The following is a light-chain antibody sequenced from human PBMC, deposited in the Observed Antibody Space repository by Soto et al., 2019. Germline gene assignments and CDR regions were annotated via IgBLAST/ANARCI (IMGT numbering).Light chain of an antibody. V-gene: IGKV1-5*03. CDR1: QSISSW. J-gene: IGKJ2*01. Sequence: DIQMTQSPSTLSASVGDRVTITCRASQSISSWLAWYQQKPGKAPKLLIYKASSLESGVPSRFSGSGSGTDFTLTISSLQPDDFATYDCQQYNSYSYTVGQGTKLEIK. CDR3: QQYNSYSYT. CDR2: KAS.